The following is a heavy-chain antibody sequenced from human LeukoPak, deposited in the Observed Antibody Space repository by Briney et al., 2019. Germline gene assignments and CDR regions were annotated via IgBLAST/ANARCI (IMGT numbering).Heavy chain of an antibody. CDR1: GGSISSYY. CDR2: IYYSGST. D-gene: IGHD5-12*01. V-gene: IGHV4-59*01. CDR3: ARGSGRGYSGYDLVS. Sequence: SETLSLTCTVSGGSISSYYWSWIRQPPGKGLEWIGYIYYSGSTNYNPSLKSRVNISVDTSKNQFSLKLSSVTAADTAVYYCARGSGRGYSGYDLVSWGKGTLVTVSS. J-gene: IGHJ4*02.